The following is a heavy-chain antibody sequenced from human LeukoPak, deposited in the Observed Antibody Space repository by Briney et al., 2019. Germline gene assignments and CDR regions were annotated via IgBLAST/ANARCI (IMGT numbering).Heavy chain of an antibody. CDR1: GFTYSSYS. V-gene: IGHV3-21*01. D-gene: IGHD3-16*01. CDR3: ARDLGEWEFD. CDR2: ISSSGSYI. J-gene: IGHJ4*02. Sequence: GGSLRLSCAASGFTYSSYSMNWVRQAPGKGLEWVSFISSSGSYIYYADSVKGRFTISRDNTKNSLFLQMNSLRVEDTAVYYCARDLGEWEFDWGQGTLVTVSS.